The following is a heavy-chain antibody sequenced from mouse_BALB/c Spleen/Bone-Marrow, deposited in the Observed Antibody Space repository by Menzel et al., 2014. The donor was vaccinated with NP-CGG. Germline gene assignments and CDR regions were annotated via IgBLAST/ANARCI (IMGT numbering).Heavy chain of an antibody. CDR3: AMRLLTS. J-gene: IGHJ3*01. V-gene: IGHV3-6*02. CDR2: ISYDGSN. D-gene: IGHD2-3*01. CDR1: GYSITSGYY. Sequence: VQLQQSGPGLVKPSQSLSLTCSVTGYSITSGYYWNWIRQFPGNKLEWMGYISYDGSNNYNPSLKNRISITRDTSKNQLFLKLNSVTTEVTATYYCAMRLLTSWGQGTLVTVSA.